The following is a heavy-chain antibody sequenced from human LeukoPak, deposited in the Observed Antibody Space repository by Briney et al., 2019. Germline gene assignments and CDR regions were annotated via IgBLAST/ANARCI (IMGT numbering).Heavy chain of an antibody. CDR1: GGSFSTYA. D-gene: IGHD1-26*01. V-gene: IGHV1-69*01. CDR2: IIPISGTV. J-gene: IGHJ4*02. Sequence: SVKVSCKAPGGSFSTYAISWMRQAPGQGLGWMGGIIPISGTVNYAQKFQGRGTIIADASTSTAHMELSSLRSEDTAVYYCGRGVRNSGSYYVDYWGQGTLVTVSS. CDR3: GRGVRNSGSYYVDY.